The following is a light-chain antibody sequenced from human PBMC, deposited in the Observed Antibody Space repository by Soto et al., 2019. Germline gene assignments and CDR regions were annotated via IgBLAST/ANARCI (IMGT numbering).Light chain of an antibody. Sequence: QTVVTQPPSVSGAPGQRVTISCTGSSSNIGAGYDVHWYQHVPGTAPKLLIYANNNRPSGVPDRFSGSKSGTSASLAITGLQAEDESDYYCQSFDRSLSGSYVFGGGTKLTVL. CDR3: QSFDRSLSGSYV. J-gene: IGLJ1*01. CDR1: SSNIGAGYD. V-gene: IGLV1-40*01. CDR2: ANN.